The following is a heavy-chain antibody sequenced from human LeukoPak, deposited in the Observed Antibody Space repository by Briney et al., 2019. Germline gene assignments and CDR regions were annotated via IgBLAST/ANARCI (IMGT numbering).Heavy chain of an antibody. V-gene: IGHV4-34*01. CDR2: IYYSGST. CDR1: GGSFSGYY. Sequence: SETLSLTCAVFGGSFSGYYWSWIRQPPGKGLEWIGNIYYSGSTYYNPSLKSRVSISVDTSKNQFSLKLTSVTAADTAVYYCARAPEYGLYYFDYWGQGTLVTVSS. CDR3: ARAPEYGLYYFDY. J-gene: IGHJ4*02. D-gene: IGHD1-14*01.